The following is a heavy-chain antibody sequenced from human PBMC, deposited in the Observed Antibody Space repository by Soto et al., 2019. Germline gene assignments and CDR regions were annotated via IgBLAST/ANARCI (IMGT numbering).Heavy chain of an antibody. Sequence: GGSLRLSCADSGFTFSSYAMHWVRQAPGKGLEWVAVIPYDGSNKYYADSVKGRFTISRDNSKNTLYLQMNSLRAEDTAVYYCARVLFPLVVVITTAYWGQGTLVTVSS. D-gene: IGHD3-22*01. CDR3: ARVLFPLVVVITTAY. CDR2: IPYDGSNK. V-gene: IGHV3-30-3*01. J-gene: IGHJ4*02. CDR1: GFTFSSYA.